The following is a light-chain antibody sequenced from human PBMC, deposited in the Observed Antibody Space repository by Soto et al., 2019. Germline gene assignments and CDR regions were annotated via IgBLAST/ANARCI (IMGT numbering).Light chain of an antibody. Sequence: AIQMTQSPSSLSASVGDRVTISCRASQDIRNTLAWYQQKPGEAPKLLIYAASTLESGVPSRFSATVSGTEFSLTITSLQPEDFATYYCQQLFDSPITFGQGTRLEI. CDR2: AAS. CDR1: QDIRNT. V-gene: IGKV1D-13*01. J-gene: IGKJ5*01. CDR3: QQLFDSPIT.